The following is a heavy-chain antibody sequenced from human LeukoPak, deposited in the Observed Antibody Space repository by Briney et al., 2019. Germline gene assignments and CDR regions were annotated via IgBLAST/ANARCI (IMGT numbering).Heavy chain of an antibody. CDR2: INPNSGGT. CDR3: ARAVSLHYYGSGTDDY. V-gene: IGHV1-2*02. D-gene: IGHD3-10*01. J-gene: IGHJ4*02. CDR1: GYTFTGYY. Sequence: ASVKVSCKASGYTFTGYYMHWVRQAPGQGLEWMGWINPNSGGTNYAQKFQGRVTMTRDTSISTAYMELSRVRSDDTAVYYCARAVSLHYYGSGTDDYWGQGTLVTVSS.